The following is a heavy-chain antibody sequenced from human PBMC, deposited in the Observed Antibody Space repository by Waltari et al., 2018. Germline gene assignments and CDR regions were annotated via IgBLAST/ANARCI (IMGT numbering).Heavy chain of an antibody. J-gene: IGHJ3*02. CDR3: TRLRYYYDSSGYYHDAFDI. CDR2: IRSKANSYAT. Sequence: GKGLEWVGRIRSKANSYATAYAASVKGRFTISRDDSKNTAYLQMNSLKTEDTAVYYGTRLRYYYDSSGYYHDAFDIWGQGTMVTVSS. D-gene: IGHD3-22*01. V-gene: IGHV3-73*01.